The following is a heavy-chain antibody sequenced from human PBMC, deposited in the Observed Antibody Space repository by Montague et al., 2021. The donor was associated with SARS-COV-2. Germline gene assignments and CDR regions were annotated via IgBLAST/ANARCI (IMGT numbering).Heavy chain of an antibody. V-gene: IGHV4-34*01. CDR3: ARGAPGY. CDR1: GGSFSDYH. D-gene: IGHD2-2*03. CDR2: IAHGGTT. Sequence: SETLSLTCAVYGGSFSDYHWTWTRQSAGKGLEWIGQIAHGGTTKYNPSLESRVTISIDTSKNQFSLKLTSVTAADTAIYYCARGAPGYWGQGTLVTVSS. J-gene: IGHJ4*02.